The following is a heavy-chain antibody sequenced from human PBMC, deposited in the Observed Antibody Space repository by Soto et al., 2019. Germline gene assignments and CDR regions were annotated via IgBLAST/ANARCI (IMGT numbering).Heavy chain of an antibody. CDR1: GFSFSGYW. CDR3: ARRSSSWSPYFDL. V-gene: IGHV3-74*01. CDR2: IYGDGTGT. J-gene: IGHJ2*01. Sequence: GGSLRLSCVASGFSFSGYWMHWVRQRPGKGLAWVSNIYGDGTGTYADSFQGHVTISADKSISTAYLQWSSLKASDTAMYYCARRSSSWSPYFDLWGRGTLVTVYS. D-gene: IGHD6-13*01.